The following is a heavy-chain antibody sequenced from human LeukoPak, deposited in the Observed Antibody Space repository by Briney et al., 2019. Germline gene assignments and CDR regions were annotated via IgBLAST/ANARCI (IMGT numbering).Heavy chain of an antibody. D-gene: IGHD3-22*01. V-gene: IGHV1-46*01. CDR3: ARDALYGGYYDSSGYYPHFDY. J-gene: IGHJ4*02. Sequence: WASVKVSCKASGYTFTSYYMHWVRQAPGQGLEWMGIINPSGGSTSYAQKFQGRVTMTRDTSTSTVYMELSSLRSEDTAVYYCARDALYGGYYDSSGYYPHFDYWGQGTLVTVSS. CDR2: INPSGGST. CDR1: GYTFTSYY.